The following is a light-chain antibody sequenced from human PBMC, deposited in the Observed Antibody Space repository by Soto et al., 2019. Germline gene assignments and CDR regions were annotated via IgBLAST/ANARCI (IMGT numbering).Light chain of an antibody. CDR3: KQYDNYPLT. Sequence: DIQMNHSPSTLSASVGDRVTITCRSSQSVRSWLAWYQQKPGRAPKFLIYDASSLESGVPSRFSGSGSGTEFTLTISNLQPDDFATYYCKQYDNYPLTLGGGIKVDIK. CDR1: QSVRSW. CDR2: DAS. J-gene: IGKJ4*01. V-gene: IGKV1-5*01.